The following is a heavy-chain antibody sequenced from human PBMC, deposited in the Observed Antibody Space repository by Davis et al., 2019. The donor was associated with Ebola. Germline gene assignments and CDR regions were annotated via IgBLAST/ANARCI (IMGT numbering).Heavy chain of an antibody. CDR1: GFPFSNYA. CDR3: ARAPYSSGRYWYFDL. Sequence: GGSLRLSCAASGFPFSNYAMAWVRQAPGKGLEWVSGISGRSNTYYADSVKGRFTISRDNSKNTLYLQMNSLRAEDTAVYYCARAPYSSGRYWYFDLWGRGTLVTVSS. J-gene: IGHJ2*01. CDR2: ISGRSNT. D-gene: IGHD6-19*01. V-gene: IGHV3-23*01.